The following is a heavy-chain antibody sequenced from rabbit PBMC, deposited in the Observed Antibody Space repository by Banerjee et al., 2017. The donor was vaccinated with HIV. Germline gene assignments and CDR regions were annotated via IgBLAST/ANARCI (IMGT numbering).Heavy chain of an antibody. D-gene: IGHD8-1*01. J-gene: IGHJ4*01. CDR2: IDPVFGST. CDR3: VRDDASSSPMNL. Sequence: QEQLVESGGGLVQPGGSLKLSCKASGFDFSSYGVSWVRQAPGKGLEWIGYIDPVFGSTYYASWVNGRFTISSHNAQNTLYLQLNSLTAADTATYFCVRDDASSSPMNLWGPGTLVTVS. V-gene: IGHV1S47*01. CDR1: GFDFSSYG.